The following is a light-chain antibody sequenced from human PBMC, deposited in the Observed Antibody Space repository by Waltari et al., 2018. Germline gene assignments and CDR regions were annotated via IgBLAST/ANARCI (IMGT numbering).Light chain of an antibody. J-gene: IGKJ4*01. Sequence: DIQMTQSPSSLSASVGDRVTINCRASQSINNLLNWYQQKPGRAPEVLIYGASTLQSGVPSRFSGIGSGTGFTLTINTRQPEDFATYYCQQSYNSPVTFGGGTKVEIK. CDR3: QQSYNSPVT. CDR1: QSINNL. CDR2: GAS. V-gene: IGKV1-39*01.